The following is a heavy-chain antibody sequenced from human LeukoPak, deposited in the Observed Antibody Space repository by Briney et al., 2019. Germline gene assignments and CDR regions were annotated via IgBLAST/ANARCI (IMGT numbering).Heavy chain of an antibody. CDR3: APQKAYGANPLDY. CDR1: GFTFSSYA. J-gene: IGHJ4*02. CDR2: ISSDSINI. V-gene: IGHV3-48*01. Sequence: GGSLRLSCAASGFTFSSYAMNWVRQAPGKGLEWVSYISSDSINIYYADSVKGRFTISRDNAKNSLYLQMNSLRAEDTAVYYRAPQKAYGANPLDYWGQGTLVTVSS. D-gene: IGHD4-23*01.